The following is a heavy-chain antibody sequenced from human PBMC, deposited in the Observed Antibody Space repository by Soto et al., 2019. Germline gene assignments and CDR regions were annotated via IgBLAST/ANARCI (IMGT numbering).Heavy chain of an antibody. D-gene: IGHD2-21*02. V-gene: IGHV3-23*01. CDR2: ISDGGGST. CDR1: GFSFSSYA. CDR3: PKEPCAADCALDF. Sequence: GGSLRLSCAASGFSFSSYAMSWVRQAPGKGLEWCSSISDGGGSTNYADSVRGRCTIARDRSKNRLYQHLISLRAEETALSHCPKEPCAADCALDFWGQGALVTVSS. J-gene: IGHJ4*02.